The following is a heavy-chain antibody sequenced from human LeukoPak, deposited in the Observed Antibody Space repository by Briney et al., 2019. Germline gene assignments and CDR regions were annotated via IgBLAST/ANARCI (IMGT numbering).Heavy chain of an antibody. J-gene: IGHJ6*02. CDR3: ARSGRVGSLLYYYYYGMDV. D-gene: IGHD1-26*01. CDR1: GGSFSGYY. V-gene: IGHV4-34*01. CDR2: INHSGST. Sequence: SETLSLTCAVYGGSFSGYYWSWIRRPPGKGLEWIGEINHSGSTNYNPSLKSRVTISVDTSKNQFSLKLSSVTAADTAVYYCARSGRVGSLLYYYYYGMDVWGQGTTVTVSS.